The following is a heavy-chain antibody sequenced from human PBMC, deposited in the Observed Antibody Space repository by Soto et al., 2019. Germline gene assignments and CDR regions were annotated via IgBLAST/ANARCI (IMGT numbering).Heavy chain of an antibody. CDR1: GFTFRTYN. Sequence: EVELVESGGGLVKPGESLKLSCAASGFTFRTYNMIWVRQAPGKGLEWLASVSSGSSNIYYAASVKGRVTISRDNAQNSLFLQINSLSAEDTAVYYCARQYPSSSRHFDHWGQGNLVTVSA. V-gene: IGHV3-21*01. CDR3: ARQYPSSSRHFDH. J-gene: IGHJ4*02. D-gene: IGHD6-6*01. CDR2: VSSGSSNI.